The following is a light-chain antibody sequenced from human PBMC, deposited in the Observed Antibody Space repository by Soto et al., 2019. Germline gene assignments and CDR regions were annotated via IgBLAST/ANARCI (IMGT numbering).Light chain of an antibody. CDR2: VVS. V-gene: IGLV2-11*01. J-gene: IGLJ1*01. CDR3: SSFTTSHTYI. CDR1: SVDVGAYDF. Sequence: QSALTQPHSVSGSPGQSVTISCTGTSVDVGAYDFVSWYQQHPGKATKRLIYVVSGRPSGVPDRFSGSKSGNAASLTISGLQAEDEADYYCSSFTTSHTYIFGTGTKVTVL.